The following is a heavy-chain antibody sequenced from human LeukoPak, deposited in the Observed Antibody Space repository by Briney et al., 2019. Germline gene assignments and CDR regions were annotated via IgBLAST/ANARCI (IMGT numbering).Heavy chain of an antibody. D-gene: IGHD6-13*01. CDR1: GYSISSGYY. J-gene: IGHJ5*02. Sequence: SETLSLTCAVSGYSISSGYYWGGIRQPPGKGLEWIGSIYHSGSTYYNPSLKSRVTISVDTSKNQFSLKLSSVTAADTAVYYCARKYSYTSSWLSWGQGTLVTVSS. V-gene: IGHV4-38-2*01. CDR3: ARKYSYTSSWLS. CDR2: IYHSGST.